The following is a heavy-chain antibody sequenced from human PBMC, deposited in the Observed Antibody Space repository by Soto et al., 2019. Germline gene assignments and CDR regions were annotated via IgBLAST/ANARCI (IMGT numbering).Heavy chain of an antibody. D-gene: IGHD1-26*01. Sequence: PSETLSLTCTVSGGSISSYYWSWIRQPPGKGLEWIGYIYYSGSTNYNPSLKSRVTVSVDTSKNQFSLKLSSVTAADTAVYYCARGLSRGYPRWELRFFDYWGQGTLVTVYS. V-gene: IGHV4-59*01. J-gene: IGHJ4*02. CDR2: IYYSGST. CDR1: GGSISSYY. CDR3: ARGLSRGYPRWELRFFDY.